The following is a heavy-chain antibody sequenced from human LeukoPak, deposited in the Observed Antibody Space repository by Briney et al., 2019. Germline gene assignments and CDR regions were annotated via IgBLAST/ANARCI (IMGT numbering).Heavy chain of an antibody. J-gene: IGHJ4*02. CDR3: ANTYCSGGSCYG. CDR2: INPNSGGT. D-gene: IGHD2-15*01. CDR1: GYTFTSYY. V-gene: IGHV1-2*02. Sequence: ASVKVSCKASGYTFTSYYMNWVRQAPGQGLEWMGWINPNSGGTNYAQKFQGRVTMTRDTSISTAYMELSRLRSDDTAVYYCANTYCSGGSCYGWGQGTLVTVSS.